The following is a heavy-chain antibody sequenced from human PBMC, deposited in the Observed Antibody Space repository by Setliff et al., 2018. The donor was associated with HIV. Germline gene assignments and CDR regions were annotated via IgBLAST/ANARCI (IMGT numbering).Heavy chain of an antibody. CDR3: AKELGGSGIDAFDI. CDR2: VWYNGDNK. J-gene: IGHJ3*02. D-gene: IGHD3-10*01. V-gene: IGHV3-30*18. Sequence: LRLSCAASGFTFSSYGMHWVRQAPGKGLEWVAGVWYNGDNKYYEDSVKGRFTISRDNSKNTVHLEMNSLRVEDTAVYYCAKELGGSGIDAFDIWGQGTMVTVSS. CDR1: GFTFSSYG.